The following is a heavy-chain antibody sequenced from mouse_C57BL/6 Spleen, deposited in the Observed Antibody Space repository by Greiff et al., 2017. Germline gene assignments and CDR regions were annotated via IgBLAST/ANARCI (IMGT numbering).Heavy chain of an antibody. CDR2: ISGGGGNT. CDR1: GFTFSSYT. V-gene: IGHV5-9*01. D-gene: IGHD1-1*01. CDR3: ARHDYYGSSYLYYFDY. Sequence: DVKLQESGGGLVKPGGSLKLSCAASGFTFSSYTMSWVRQTPEKRLEWVATISGGGGNTYYPDSVKGRFTISRDNAKNTLYLQMSSLRSEDTALYYCARHDYYGSSYLYYFDYWGQGTTLTVSS. J-gene: IGHJ2*01.